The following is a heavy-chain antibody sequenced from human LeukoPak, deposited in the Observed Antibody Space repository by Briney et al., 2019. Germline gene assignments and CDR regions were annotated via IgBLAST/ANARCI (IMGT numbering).Heavy chain of an antibody. V-gene: IGHV1-18*01. D-gene: IGHD4/OR15-4a*01. Sequence: ASVKVSCKASGYHFVNYAITWVRQAPGQGLEWMGWISPFNGQTNYAQNVQGRVTMTIDTSTSTAYVELRSLRSDDTAVYYCARTWDYNPRGRFDDWGQGTRVTVSS. CDR3: ARTWDYNPRGRFDD. J-gene: IGHJ4*02. CDR1: GYHFVNYA. CDR2: ISPFNGQT.